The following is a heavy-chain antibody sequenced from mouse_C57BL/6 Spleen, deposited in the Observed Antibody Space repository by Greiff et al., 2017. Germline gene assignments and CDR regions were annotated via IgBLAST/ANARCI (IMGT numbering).Heavy chain of an antibody. CDR3: AREEENDSAWFAY. D-gene: IGHD2-4*01. CDR2: ISDGGSYT. J-gene: IGHJ3*01. CDR1: GFTFSSYA. Sequence: VKLVESGGGLVKPGGSLKLSCAASGFTFSSYAMSWVRQTPEKRLEWVATISDGGSYTYYPDNVKGRFTISRDNAKNNLYLQMSHLKSEDTAMYYCAREEENDSAWFAYWGQGTLVTVSA. V-gene: IGHV5-4*01.